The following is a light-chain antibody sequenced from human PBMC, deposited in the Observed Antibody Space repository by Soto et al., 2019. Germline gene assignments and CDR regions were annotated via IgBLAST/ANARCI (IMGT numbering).Light chain of an antibody. V-gene: IGLV3-9*01. CDR3: QVWDSSTADVV. J-gene: IGLJ2*01. CDR1: NIGSKN. Sequence: SYELTQPLSVSVALGQTARITCGGNNIGSKNEHWYQQKPGQAPVLVIYRDSNRPSGIPERFSGSNSGNTATLTISRAQAGDEADYYCQVWDSSTADVVFGGGTKLTVL. CDR2: RDS.